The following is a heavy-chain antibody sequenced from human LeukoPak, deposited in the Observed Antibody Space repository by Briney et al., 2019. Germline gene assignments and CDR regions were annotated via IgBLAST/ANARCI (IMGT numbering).Heavy chain of an antibody. D-gene: IGHD5-12*01. J-gene: IGHJ4*02. CDR2: ISWDGGIA. Sequence: PGGSLRLSCAASGFTFHHYSMHWVRQPPGKGLEWVSLISWDGGIAYYADSVRGRFTISRDNSKNSLSLEMNSLRTEDTALYYCAKGSNTGGYSFGSWGQGTLVTVTS. CDR3: AKGSNTGGYSFGS. CDR1: GFTFHHYS. V-gene: IGHV3-43*01.